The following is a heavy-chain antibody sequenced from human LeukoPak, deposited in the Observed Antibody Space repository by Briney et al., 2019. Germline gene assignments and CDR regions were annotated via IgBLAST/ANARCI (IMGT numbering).Heavy chain of an antibody. CDR2: IKSKTDGGTT. D-gene: IGHD3-3*01. Sequence: GGSLILSCAASGFTFSNAWMSWVRQAPGKGLEWVGRIKSKTDGGTTDYAAPVKGRFTISRDDSKNTVYLQMNSLKTEDTAVYYCMVVIIYYYYGMDVWGQGTTVTVSS. V-gene: IGHV3-15*01. CDR1: GFTFSNAW. J-gene: IGHJ6*02. CDR3: MVVIIYYYYGMDV.